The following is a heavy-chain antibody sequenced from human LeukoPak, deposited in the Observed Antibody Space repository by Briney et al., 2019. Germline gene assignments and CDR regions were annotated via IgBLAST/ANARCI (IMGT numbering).Heavy chain of an antibody. J-gene: IGHJ3*02. D-gene: IGHD2-2*01. CDR1: GGPFSGYY. CDR2: INHSGST. Sequence: SETLSLTCAVYGGPFSGYYWSWIRQPPGKGLEWIGEINHSGSTNYNPSLKSRVTISVDTSKNQFSLRLSSVTAADTAVYYCASPRALGYCSSTSCSGAFDIWGQGTMVTVSS. CDR3: ASPRALGYCSSTSCSGAFDI. V-gene: IGHV4-34*01.